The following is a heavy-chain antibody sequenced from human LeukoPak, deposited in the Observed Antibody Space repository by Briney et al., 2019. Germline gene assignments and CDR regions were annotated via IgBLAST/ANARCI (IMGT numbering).Heavy chain of an antibody. J-gene: IGHJ4*02. CDR3: AREFSSSHFDY. Sequence: SETLSLTCTVSGGSISSGGYYWSWIRQHPGKGLEWIGYIYYSGSTYYNPSVKSRVTISVDTSKNQFSLKLSSVTAADTAVYYCAREFSSSHFDYWGQGTLVTVSS. CDR1: GGSISSGGYY. D-gene: IGHD6-6*01. CDR2: IYYSGST. V-gene: IGHV4-31*03.